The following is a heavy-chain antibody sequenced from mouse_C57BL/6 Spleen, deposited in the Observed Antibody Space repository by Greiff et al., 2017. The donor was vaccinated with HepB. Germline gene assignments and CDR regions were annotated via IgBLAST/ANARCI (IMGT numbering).Heavy chain of an antibody. J-gene: IGHJ1*03. Sequence: EVKLMESGPGLVKPSQSLSLTCSVTGYSITSGYYWNWIRQFPGNKLEWMGYISYDGSNNYNPSLKNRFSITRDTSKNQCFLKLNSVTTEDTATYYCARDDYSNYWYFDVWGTGTTVTVSS. CDR2: ISYDGSN. V-gene: IGHV3-6*01. CDR1: GYSITSGYY. D-gene: IGHD2-5*01. CDR3: ARDDYSNYWYFDV.